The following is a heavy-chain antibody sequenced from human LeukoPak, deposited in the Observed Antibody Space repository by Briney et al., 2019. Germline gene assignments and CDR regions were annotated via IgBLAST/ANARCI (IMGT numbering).Heavy chain of an antibody. CDR3: ARRIVVVVAATYIDY. D-gene: IGHD2-15*01. CDR1: GGSFSGYY. Sequence: SETLSLTCAVYGGSFSGYYWSWIRQPPGKGPEWIGEINHSGSTNYNPSLKSRVTIPVDTSKNQFSLKLSSVTAADTAVYYCARRIVVVVAATYIDYWGQGTLVTVSS. V-gene: IGHV4-34*01. J-gene: IGHJ4*02. CDR2: INHSGST.